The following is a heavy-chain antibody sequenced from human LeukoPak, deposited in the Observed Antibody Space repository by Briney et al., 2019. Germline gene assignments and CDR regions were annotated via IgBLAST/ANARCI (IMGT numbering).Heavy chain of an antibody. CDR1: GGSISSSSYY. Sequence: SETLSLTCTVSGGSISSSSYYWGWIRQPPGKGLEWIGSIYYSGSTYYNPSLKSRVTISVDTSKNQFSLKLSSVTAADTAVYYCARQGYSYGATPYSFDSWGQGTLVNVSS. CDR2: IYYSGST. CDR3: ARQGYSYGATPYSFDS. D-gene: IGHD5-18*01. V-gene: IGHV4-39*01. J-gene: IGHJ4*02.